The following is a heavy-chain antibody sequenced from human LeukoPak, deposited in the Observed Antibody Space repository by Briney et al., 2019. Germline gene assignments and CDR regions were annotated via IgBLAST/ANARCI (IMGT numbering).Heavy chain of an antibody. V-gene: IGHV1-3*01. CDR2: INAGNGNT. J-gene: IGHJ4*02. CDR3: ARAGFPWSVAVLYYFDY. CDR1: GYTFTSYA. D-gene: IGHD6-19*01. Sequence: ASVKVSYKASGYTFTSYAMHWVRQAPGQRLEWMGWINAGNGNTKYSQKFQGRVTITRDTSASTAYMELSSLRSEDTAVYYCARAGFPWSVAVLYYFDYWGQGTLVTVSS.